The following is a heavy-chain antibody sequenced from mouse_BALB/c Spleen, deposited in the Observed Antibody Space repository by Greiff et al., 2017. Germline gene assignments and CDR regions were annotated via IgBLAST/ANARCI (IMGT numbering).Heavy chain of an antibody. Sequence: EVQRVESGGGLVKPGGSLKLSCAASGFTFSSYTMSWVRQTPDKRLEWVATISSGGSYTYYPDSVKGRFTISRDNAKNTLYLQMSSLKSEDTAMYYCKRTPFAYWGQGTLVTVSA. J-gene: IGHJ3*01. V-gene: IGHV5-6-4*01. CDR2: ISSGGSYT. CDR3: KRTPFAY. CDR1: GFTFSSYT.